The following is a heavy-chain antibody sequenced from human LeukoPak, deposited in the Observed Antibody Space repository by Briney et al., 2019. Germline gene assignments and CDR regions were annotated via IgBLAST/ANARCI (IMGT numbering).Heavy chain of an antibody. CDR1: GGSISSGDYY. V-gene: IGHV4-30-4*08. J-gene: IGHJ5*02. D-gene: IGHD6-13*01. CDR2: IYYSGST. CDR3: ARSSVIGIIADSTNWFDP. Sequence: SQTLSLTCTVSGGSISSGDYYWSWIRQPPGKGLEWIGYIYYSGSTYYNPSLKSRVTISVDTSKNQFSLKLSSVTAADTAVYYCARSSVIGIIADSTNWFDPWGQGTLVTVSS.